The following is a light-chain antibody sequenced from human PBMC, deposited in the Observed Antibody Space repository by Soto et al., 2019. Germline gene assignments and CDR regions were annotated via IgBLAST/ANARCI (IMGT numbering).Light chain of an antibody. CDR1: QSVGST. J-gene: IGKJ4*01. CDR3: QRFNRWPLS. Sequence: EIVLTQSPAALSVSPGERATLSCWASQSVGSTLNWYQQRPGQAPRLLIYDTSIRATGIPARFSGSGSGTEFTLTIASLQSEDFGVYDCQRFNRWPLSFGGGTKVEI. CDR2: DTS. V-gene: IGKV3-15*01.